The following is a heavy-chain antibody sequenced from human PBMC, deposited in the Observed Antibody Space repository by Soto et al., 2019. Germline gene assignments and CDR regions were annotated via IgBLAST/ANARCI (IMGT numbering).Heavy chain of an antibody. Sequence: QVQLQESGPGLVKPSQTLSLTCTVSGGSISSGGYYWSWIRQHPGKGLEWIGYIYYSGSTYYNPSLKRRVTISVDTSKNQSSLKLSSVTAADTAVYYCARDRAGALYFDYWGQGTLVTVSS. J-gene: IGHJ4*02. CDR3: ARDRAGALYFDY. D-gene: IGHD6-13*01. CDR1: GGSISSGGYY. V-gene: IGHV4-31*03. CDR2: IYYSGST.